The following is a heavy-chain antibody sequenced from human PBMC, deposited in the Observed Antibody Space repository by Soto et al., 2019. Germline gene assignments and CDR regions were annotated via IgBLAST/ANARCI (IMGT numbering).Heavy chain of an antibody. CDR1: GYTFTSYG. CDR2: INAYNANT. V-gene: IGHV1-18*01. CDR3: ARDPLAGTYMDY. Sequence: QVQLVQSGAEVKKPGASAKVSCKASGYTFTSYGMSWVRQAPGLGLEWMGWINAYNANTDYTQKLQGRGDKTTDTSTSTANRELRKLRSDDTSVYYCARDPLAGTYMDYGGQGTLVTVSS. J-gene: IGHJ4*02.